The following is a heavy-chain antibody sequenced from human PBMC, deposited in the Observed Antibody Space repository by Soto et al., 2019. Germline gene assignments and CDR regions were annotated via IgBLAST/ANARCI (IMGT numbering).Heavy chain of an antibody. CDR1: GGSISSGGYY. CDR2: IYYSGST. J-gene: IGHJ4*02. Sequence: SETLSLTCTVSGGSISSGGYYWSWIRQHPGKGLEWIGYIYYSGSTYYNPSLKSRVTISVDTSKNQFSLKLSSVTAADTAVYYCARLPTNTHFDYWGQGTLVTVSS. V-gene: IGHV4-31*03. CDR3: ARLPTNTHFDY.